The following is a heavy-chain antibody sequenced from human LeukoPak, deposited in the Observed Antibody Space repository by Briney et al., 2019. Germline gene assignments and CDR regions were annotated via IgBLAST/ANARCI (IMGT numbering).Heavy chain of an antibody. J-gene: IGHJ6*04. D-gene: IGHD2-15*01. CDR2: IYYSGST. Sequence: SETLSLTCTVSGGSISSYYWSWIRQPPGKGLEWIGYIYYSGSTNYNPSLTSRVTISVDTSKNQFSLKLSSVTAADTAVYYCARDRGETYCSGGSCYRLGYGMDVWGKGTTVTVSS. V-gene: IGHV4-59*01. CDR1: GGSISSYY. CDR3: ARDRGETYCSGGSCYRLGYGMDV.